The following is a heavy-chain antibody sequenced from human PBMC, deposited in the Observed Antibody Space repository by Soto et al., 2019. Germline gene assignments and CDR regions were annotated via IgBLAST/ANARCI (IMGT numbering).Heavy chain of an antibody. V-gene: IGHV4-39*01. CDR1: GGSISSSSYY. Sequence: QLQLQESGPGLVKPSETLSLTCTVSGGSISSSSYYWGWIRQPPGKGLEWIGSIYYSGSTYYNPSLKSRVTISVDTSKNQFFLKLSSVTAADTAVYYCARRSGKRYYYGMDVWGQGTTVTVSS. J-gene: IGHJ6*02. CDR2: IYYSGST. CDR3: ARRSGKRYYYGMDV.